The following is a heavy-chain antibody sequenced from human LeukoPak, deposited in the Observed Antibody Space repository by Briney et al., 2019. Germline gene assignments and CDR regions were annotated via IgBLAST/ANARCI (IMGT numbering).Heavy chain of an antibody. Sequence: GGSLRLSCAASGFGFSNYWMSWVRQGPGKGLEWVAYIKVDGTDKYYLDSVEGRFTISRDNAKNSLCLQMNRLRAEDTAVYYCTTIGGLGTDDYWGQGTLVTVSS. CDR1: GFGFSNYW. V-gene: IGHV3-7*01. CDR3: TTIGGLGTDDY. D-gene: IGHD7-27*01. J-gene: IGHJ4*02. CDR2: IKVDGTDK.